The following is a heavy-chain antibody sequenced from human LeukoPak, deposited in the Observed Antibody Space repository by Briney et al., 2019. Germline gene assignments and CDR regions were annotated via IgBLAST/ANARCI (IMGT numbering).Heavy chain of an antibody. V-gene: IGHV1-69*06. J-gene: IGHJ5*02. CDR3: ARVARGYCSGGSCYSGWFDP. D-gene: IGHD2-15*01. CDR2: IIPIFGTA. Sequence: GSSVKVSGKASGGTFSSYAISWVRQAPGQGLEWMGGIIPIFGTANYAQKFQGRVTTTADKSTSTAYMELSSLRSEDTAVYYCARVARGYCSGGSCYSGWFDPWGQGTLVTVSS. CDR1: GGTFSSYA.